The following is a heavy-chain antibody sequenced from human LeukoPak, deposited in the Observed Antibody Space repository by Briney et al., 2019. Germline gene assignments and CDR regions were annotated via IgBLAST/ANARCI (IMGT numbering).Heavy chain of an antibody. CDR2: IIPIFGTA. Sequence: SVKVSCKASGGTFSSYAISWVRQAPGQGLEWMGGIIPIFGTADYAQKVQGRVTITTDESTSTAYMELSSLRSEDTAVYYCASRELESGWHYHYYMDVWGKGTTVTVSS. V-gene: IGHV1-69*05. CDR3: ASRELESGWHYHYYMDV. D-gene: IGHD1-1*01. CDR1: GGTFSSYA. J-gene: IGHJ6*03.